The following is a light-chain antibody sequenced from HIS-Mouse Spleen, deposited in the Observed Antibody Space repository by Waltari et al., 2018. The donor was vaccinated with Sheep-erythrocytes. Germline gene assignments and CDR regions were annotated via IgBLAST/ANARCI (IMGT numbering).Light chain of an antibody. CDR3: QVWDSSSDHVV. Sequence: SYVLTQPPSVSVAPGQTARITCGGNNIGSKSVHWYQQQPGRAPVLVVYDDSDRPSGIPERVSGSNSGNTATLTSSRVEAGDEADYYCQVWDSSSDHVVFGGGTKLTVL. CDR2: DDS. V-gene: IGLV3-21*02. CDR1: NIGSKS. J-gene: IGLJ2*01.